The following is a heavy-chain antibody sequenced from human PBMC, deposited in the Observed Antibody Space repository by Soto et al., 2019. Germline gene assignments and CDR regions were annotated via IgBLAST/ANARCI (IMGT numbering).Heavy chain of an antibody. V-gene: IGHV1-3*01. J-gene: IGHJ5*02. CDR2: INPDNGNT. CDR1: GYTFTRYT. D-gene: IGHD2-15*01. CDR3: ARGIATGQLDP. Sequence: ASVKVSCKASGYTFTRYTMNWVRQAPGQRLEWMGWINPDNGNTKSSQKFQDRVIITRDTSASTAYMDLSSLRSGDTAVYYCARGIATGQLDPWGQGTLVTVSS.